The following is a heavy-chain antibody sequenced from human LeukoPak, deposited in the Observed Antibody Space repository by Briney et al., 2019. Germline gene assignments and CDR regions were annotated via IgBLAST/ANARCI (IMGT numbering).Heavy chain of an antibody. D-gene: IGHD3-10*01. CDR2: ISTSSSYI. CDR1: GFTFSSYA. CDR3: ARDYESVVGSTGGVDY. J-gene: IGHJ4*02. Sequence: GGSLRLSCAASGFTFSSYAMSWVRQAPGKGLEWVSSISTSSSYIYYADSVKGRFTISRDNAKNSLYLQMNSLRAEDTAVYYCARDYESVVGSTGGVDYWGQGTLVTVSS. V-gene: IGHV3-21*01.